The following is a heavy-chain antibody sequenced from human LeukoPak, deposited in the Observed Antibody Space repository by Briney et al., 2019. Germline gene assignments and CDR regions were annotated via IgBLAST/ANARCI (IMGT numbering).Heavy chain of an antibody. CDR2: IYYSGST. CDR3: ARDLMEQQRGPQDAFDI. V-gene: IGHV4-39*07. J-gene: IGHJ3*02. CDR1: GGSISSSSYY. D-gene: IGHD6-13*01. Sequence: SETLSLTCTVSGGSISSSSYYWGWIRQPPGKGLEWIGSIYYSGSTYYNPSLKSRVTISVDTSKNQFSLKLSSVTAADTAVYYCARDLMEQQRGPQDAFDIWGQGTMVTVSS.